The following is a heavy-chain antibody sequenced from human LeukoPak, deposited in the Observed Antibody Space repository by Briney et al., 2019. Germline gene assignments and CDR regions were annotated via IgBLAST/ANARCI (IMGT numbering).Heavy chain of an antibody. CDR2: ISGRSSHI. CDR3: AREGADAFDI. J-gene: IGHJ3*02. D-gene: IGHD1-26*01. Sequence: PGGSLRLSCAASGFTFSSYTMHWVRQAPGKGLEWVSSISGRSSHIYYADSVKGRFTINRDNAKNSLYLQMNSLRAEDTAVYYCAREGADAFDIWGQGTMVTVSS. V-gene: IGHV3-21*01. CDR1: GFTFSSYT.